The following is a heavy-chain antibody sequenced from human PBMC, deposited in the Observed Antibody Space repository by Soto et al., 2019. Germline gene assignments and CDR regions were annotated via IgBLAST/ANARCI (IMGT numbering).Heavy chain of an antibody. CDR1: GGTFSSYA. Sequence: QVQLVQSGAEVKKPGSSVKVSCKASGGTFSSYAISWVRQAPGQGIECMGGIIPVFGTANYAQKFQGRVTINADESTSTVDMELSSLRSEDKAVYYCARGWNDFPHWGQGTLVTVSS. CDR2: IIPVFGTA. V-gene: IGHV1-69*01. CDR3: ARGWNDFPH. D-gene: IGHD1-1*01. J-gene: IGHJ1*01.